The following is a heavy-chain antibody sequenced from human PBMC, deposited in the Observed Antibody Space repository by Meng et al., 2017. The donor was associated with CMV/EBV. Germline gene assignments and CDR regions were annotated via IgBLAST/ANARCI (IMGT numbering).Heavy chain of an antibody. Sequence: GESLKISNAASGFTFSDYYMSWIRQAPGKGLEWVSYISSSGSTIYYADSVKGRFTISRDNAKNSLSLQTNSLRAEDTAVYYCARDRKGGYCSSTSCYDRAFDIWGQGTMVTVSS. V-gene: IGHV3-11*01. CDR3: ARDRKGGYCSSTSCYDRAFDI. J-gene: IGHJ3*02. D-gene: IGHD2-2*01. CDR1: GFTFSDYY. CDR2: ISSSGSTI.